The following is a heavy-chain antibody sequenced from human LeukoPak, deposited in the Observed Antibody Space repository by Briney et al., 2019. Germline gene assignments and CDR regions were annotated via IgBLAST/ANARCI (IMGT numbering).Heavy chain of an antibody. J-gene: IGHJ2*01. CDR3: ARLERNKNWYFDV. D-gene: IGHD1/OR15-1a*01. CDR1: GFTFSSYA. V-gene: IGHV3-48*01. CDR2: ISVTSNTI. Sequence: GGSLRLSCAASGFTFSSYAMSWVRQAPGKGLEWLSYISVTSNTIYYADSVRGRFTISRDNADNSLFLQMKSLRVDDTAVYYCARLERNKNWYFDVWGRGTLITVFS.